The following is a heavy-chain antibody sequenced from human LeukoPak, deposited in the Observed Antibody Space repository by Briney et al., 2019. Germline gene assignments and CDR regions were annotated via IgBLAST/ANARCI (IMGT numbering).Heavy chain of an antibody. V-gene: IGHV3-23*01. Sequence: GGSLRLSCAASGFTFSSYGMSWVRQAPGEGLEWVSAISGSGGGPYYADSVRGRFTISRDNSKNTLYLQMNSLRAEDTAVYYCAKVQNYYGSGSPFDYWGQGTLVTVSS. CDR2: ISGSGGGP. CDR1: GFTFSSYG. J-gene: IGHJ4*02. CDR3: AKVQNYYGSGSPFDY. D-gene: IGHD3-10*01.